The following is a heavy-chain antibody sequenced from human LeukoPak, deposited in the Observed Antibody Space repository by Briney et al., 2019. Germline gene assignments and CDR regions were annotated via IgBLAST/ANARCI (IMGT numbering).Heavy chain of an antibody. CDR1: GFPFSDYY. Sequence: GGSLRLSCAASGFPFSDYYMSWIRQAPAKGLEWVSYISSSGSTIYYADSVKGRFTISRDNAKNSLYLQMNSLRAEDTAVYYCASKAAAGTGYYYYYMDVWGKGTTVTVSS. D-gene: IGHD6-13*01. CDR3: ASKAAAGTGYYYYYMDV. CDR2: ISSSGSTI. V-gene: IGHV3-11*04. J-gene: IGHJ6*03.